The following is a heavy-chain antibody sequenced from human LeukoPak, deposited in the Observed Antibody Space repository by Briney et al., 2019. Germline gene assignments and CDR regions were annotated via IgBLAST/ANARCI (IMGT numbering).Heavy chain of an antibody. J-gene: IGHJ4*02. CDR3: ARGGYCSSTSCYYYFDY. Sequence: GGSLRLSCAVSGFAFGSEAMSWVRQSPARGLEWVASISPGGGTTYYADYVKGRFTISRDNAKNSLYLQMNSLRAEDTAVYYCARGGYCSSTSCYYYFDYWGQGTLVTVSS. CDR2: ISPGGGTT. V-gene: IGHV3-23*01. D-gene: IGHD2-2*01. CDR1: GFAFGSEA.